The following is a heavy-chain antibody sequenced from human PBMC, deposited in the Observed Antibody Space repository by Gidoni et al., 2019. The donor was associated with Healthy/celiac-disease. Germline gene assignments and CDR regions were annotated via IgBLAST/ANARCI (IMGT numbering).Heavy chain of an antibody. CDR2: IYYSGST. CDR1: GGSVSSGSYS. J-gene: IGHJ5*02. V-gene: IGHV4-61*01. CDR3: ARGFLDFDWLAYPHNWFDP. D-gene: IGHD3-9*01. Sequence: QVQLQESGPGLVKPSETLYLTCTVSGGSVSSGSYSWSWIRQPPGKGLEWIGYIYYSGSTNYNPSLKSRVTISVDTSKNQFSLKLSSVTAADTAVYYCARGFLDFDWLAYPHNWFDPWGQGTLVTVSS.